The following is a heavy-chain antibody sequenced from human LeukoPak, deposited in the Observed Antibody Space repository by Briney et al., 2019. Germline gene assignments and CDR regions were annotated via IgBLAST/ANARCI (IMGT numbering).Heavy chain of an antibody. V-gene: IGHV4-61*02. J-gene: IGHJ4*02. Sequence: SQTLSLTCTVSGGSISSGSYHWSWIRQPAGKGLEWIGRIYTSGSTNYNPSLKSRVTISVDTSKNQFSLKLSSVTAADTAVYYCAREGIVVVPTIDYWGQGTLVTVSS. CDR2: IYTSGST. CDR3: AREGIVVVPTIDY. D-gene: IGHD2-2*01. CDR1: GGSISSGSYH.